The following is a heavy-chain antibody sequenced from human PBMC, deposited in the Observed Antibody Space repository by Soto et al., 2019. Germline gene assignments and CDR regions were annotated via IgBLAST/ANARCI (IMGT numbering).Heavy chain of an antibody. Sequence: GESLKISCQASGYSFTAYWITWVRQMPGKGLEWMATIDPSDSYVDYSPSFRGHVTFSVDRSITTVYLQWNSLKASDSAMYFCTRRASSSFYHFDFWGQGALVAVSS. D-gene: IGHD2-2*01. CDR3: TRRASSSFYHFDF. CDR1: GYSFTAYW. CDR2: IDPSDSYV. J-gene: IGHJ4*02. V-gene: IGHV5-10-1*01.